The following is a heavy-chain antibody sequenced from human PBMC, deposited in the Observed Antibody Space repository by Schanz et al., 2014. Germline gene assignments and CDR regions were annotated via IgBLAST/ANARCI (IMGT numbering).Heavy chain of an antibody. CDR2: ISYDGRNN. Sequence: VQLVESGGGLVQPGGSLRLSCAASGFTFSGYGMHWARQAPGNGLEWVAYISYDGRNNFQADSVKGRFTISRDNAKKSLYLRMNSLRAEDTAVYYCARDAVTSVLTPGFYYWGQGTLVTVSS. J-gene: IGHJ4*02. CDR1: GFTFSGYG. CDR3: ARDAVTSVLTPGFYY. D-gene: IGHD4-17*01. V-gene: IGHV3-30*03.